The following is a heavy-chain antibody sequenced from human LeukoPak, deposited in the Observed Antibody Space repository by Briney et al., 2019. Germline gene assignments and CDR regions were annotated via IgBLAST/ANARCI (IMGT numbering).Heavy chain of an antibody. CDR1: GFTFSSYA. D-gene: IGHD3-3*01. Sequence: GGSLRLSCAASGFTFSSYAMSWVRQAPGKGLEWVSIMSGSGGSTYYADSVKGRFTISRDNSNNTLHLQMNSLRAEDTAVYYCAKTYVSDFWSGLGIWGQGTMVTVSS. CDR3: AKTYVSDFWSGLGI. J-gene: IGHJ3*02. V-gene: IGHV3-23*01. CDR2: MSGSGGST.